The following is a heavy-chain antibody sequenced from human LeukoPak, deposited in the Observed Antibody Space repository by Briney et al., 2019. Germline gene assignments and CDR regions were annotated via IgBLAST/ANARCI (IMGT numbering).Heavy chain of an antibody. D-gene: IGHD3-10*01. CDR1: GYRLAELS. CDR2: VNPEDGKT. Sequence: GASVKVSCKISGYRLAELSMTWVRQAPGRGLEWMGGVNPEDGKTLYAQKFQGRVIMTEDTSTDTAYMGLSRLRSDDTAIYFCANGPAAFGFDIWGQGTLVTVSS. CDR3: ANGPAAFGFDI. J-gene: IGHJ3*02. V-gene: IGHV1-24*01.